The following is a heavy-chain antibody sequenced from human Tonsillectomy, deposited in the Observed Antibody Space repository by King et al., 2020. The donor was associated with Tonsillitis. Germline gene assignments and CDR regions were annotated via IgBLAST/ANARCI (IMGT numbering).Heavy chain of an antibody. CDR1: GFTFSSYA. Sequence: VQLVESGGGLVQPGGSLRLSCAASGFTFSSYAMSWVRQAPGKGLEWVSAISGSGGSTYYADSVKGRFTISRDNSKNTLYLQMNSLRAEASAVYYCSKDKRFRYDILTGSQGGFAFDIWGQGTMVTVSS. CDR3: SKDKRFRYDILTGSQGGFAFDI. J-gene: IGHJ3*02. D-gene: IGHD3-9*01. CDR2: ISGSGGST. V-gene: IGHV3-23*04.